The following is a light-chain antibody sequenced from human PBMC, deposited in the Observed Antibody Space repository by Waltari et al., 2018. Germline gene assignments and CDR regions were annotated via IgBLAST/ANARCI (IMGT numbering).Light chain of an antibody. CDR2: EVT. V-gene: IGLV2-23*02. J-gene: IGLJ1*01. CDR3: CSYAGLGIYV. Sequence: QSGLTQPASVSGSPGQSITISCTGTSSDVGNYNLVSWYQQYPGKAPKLMVYEVTKRPSWVSDRFSGSKSGNTASLTIYGLQSEDEADYYCCSYAGLGIYVFGTGTKVTVL. CDR1: SSDVGNYNL.